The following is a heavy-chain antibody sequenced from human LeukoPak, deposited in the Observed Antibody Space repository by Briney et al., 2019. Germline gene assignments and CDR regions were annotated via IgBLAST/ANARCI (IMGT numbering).Heavy chain of an antibody. Sequence: GGSLRLSCAASGFVFSASYMSWVRKAPGKGLEWVATIKPDGSEKYHVDSVSGRFTISRDNTNDSPFLQMNSLRVDDTAVYYCVRGGTYWTVSWGQGTLVNVS. CDR2: IKPDGSEK. J-gene: IGHJ5*01. V-gene: IGHV3-7*01. CDR3: VRGGTYWTVS. CDR1: GFVFSASY.